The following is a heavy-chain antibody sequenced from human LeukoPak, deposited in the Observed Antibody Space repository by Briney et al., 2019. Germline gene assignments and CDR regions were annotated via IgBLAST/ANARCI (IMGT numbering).Heavy chain of an antibody. CDR1: GFTFSSYG. Sequence: GGSLRLSCAASGFTFSSYGMHWVRQAPGKGLEWVAVISYDGSNKYYADSVKGRFTISRDNSKNTLYLQMNSLRAEDTAVYYCAKESGDFWSGFYYYYYMDVWGKGTTVTVSS. V-gene: IGHV3-30*18. J-gene: IGHJ6*03. D-gene: IGHD3-3*01. CDR2: ISYDGSNK. CDR3: AKESGDFWSGFYYYYYMDV.